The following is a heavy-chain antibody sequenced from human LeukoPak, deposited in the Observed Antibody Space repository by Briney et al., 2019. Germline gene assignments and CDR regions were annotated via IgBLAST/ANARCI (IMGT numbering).Heavy chain of an antibody. J-gene: IGHJ1*01. D-gene: IGHD3-9*01. V-gene: IGHV1-3*01. CDR1: GYTFTSYA. CDR3: ARVHSDGYYDISYFQH. CDR2: INAGNGNT. Sequence: ASVKVSCKASGYTFTSYAMHWVRQAPGQRLEWMGWINAGNGNTKYPQKFQGRVTITRDTSASTAYMELSSLRSEDTAVYYCARVHSDGYYDISYFQHWGQGTLVTVSS.